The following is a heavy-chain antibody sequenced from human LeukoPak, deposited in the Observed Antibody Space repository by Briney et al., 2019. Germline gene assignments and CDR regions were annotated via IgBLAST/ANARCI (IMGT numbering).Heavy chain of an antibody. Sequence: ASVKVSCKASGYTFTGYYMHWVRQAPGQGLEWMGWINPNSGGTNYAQKFQGRVTMTRDTSISTAYMELSRLRSDDTAVYYCARVLYCSSTSCRSRFDYWGQGTLVTVSS. CDR1: GYTFTGYY. CDR3: ARVLYCSSTSCRSRFDY. CDR2: INPNSGGT. V-gene: IGHV1-2*02. D-gene: IGHD2-2*01. J-gene: IGHJ4*02.